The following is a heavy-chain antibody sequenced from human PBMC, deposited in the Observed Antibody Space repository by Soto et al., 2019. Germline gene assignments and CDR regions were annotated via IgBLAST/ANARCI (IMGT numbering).Heavy chain of an antibody. CDR3: ARDWKYYDILTGYDPNYYYYGMDV. D-gene: IGHD3-9*01. V-gene: IGHV1-46*01. J-gene: IGHJ6*02. CDR1: GYTFTSYY. CDR2: INPSGGST. Sequence: ASVKVSCKASGYTFTSYYMHWVRQAPGQGLEWMGIINPSGGSTSYAQKFQGRVTMTRDTSTSTVYMELSSLRSEDTAVYYCARDWKYYDILTGYDPNYYYYGMDVWGQGTTLTVSS.